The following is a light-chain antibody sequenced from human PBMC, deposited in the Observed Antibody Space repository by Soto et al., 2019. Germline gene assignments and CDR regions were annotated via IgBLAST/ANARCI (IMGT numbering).Light chain of an antibody. V-gene: IGKV4-1*01. CDR3: QQYYGTPLT. J-gene: IGKJ4*01. Sequence: DFVMTQSPDSLAVSLGERATINCKSSQSVLYSSNNKNYLAWYQRKPGQPPKLLISWASTRESGVPDRFSGSGSGTDFTLTISSLQAEDVAVYYCQQYYGTPLTFGGGTKVEIK. CDR1: QSVLYSSNNKNY. CDR2: WAS.